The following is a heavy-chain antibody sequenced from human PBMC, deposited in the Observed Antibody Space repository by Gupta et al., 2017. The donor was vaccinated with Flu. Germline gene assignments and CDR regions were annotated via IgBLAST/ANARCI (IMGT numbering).Heavy chain of an antibody. CDR2: INPNSGVT. Sequence: YIHWVRQAPGQGLEWMGRINPNSGVTKSTQKCQGRVTLTRDTSINIVYMELSSLTSADTAVYYCARVGYCSTTSCYEPFDHWGQGTRVSVSS. CDR1: Y. CDR3: ARVGYCSTTSCYEPFDH. V-gene: IGHV1-2*06. D-gene: IGHD2-2*01. J-gene: IGHJ4*02.